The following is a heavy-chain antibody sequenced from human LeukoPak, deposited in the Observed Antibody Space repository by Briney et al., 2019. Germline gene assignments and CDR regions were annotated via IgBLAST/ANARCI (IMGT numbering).Heavy chain of an antibody. CDR3: ATGRITIFGVVITPLYYFDY. V-gene: IGHV1-2*02. CDR2: IHPNSGGT. J-gene: IGHJ4*02. D-gene: IGHD3-3*01. Sequence: ASVKVSCKASGYTFTGYYMHWVRQAPGQGLEWMGWIHPNSGGTNYAQKFQGRVTMTRDTSISTAYMEPSRLRSDDTAVYYCATGRITIFGVVITPLYYFDYWGQGTLVTVSS. CDR1: GYTFTGYY.